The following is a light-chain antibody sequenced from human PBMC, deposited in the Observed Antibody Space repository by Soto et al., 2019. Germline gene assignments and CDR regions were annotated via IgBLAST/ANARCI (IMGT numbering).Light chain of an antibody. CDR3: QQYNNWWT. CDR1: LSFCSS. CDR2: GSS. Sequence: MTQYPAILPMPTGERATIGCRASLSFCSSLAWYQQKPGQAPRLLIYGSSTRATGIPARFSGSGSGTDFILTINRLQSEDFEVYFCQQYNNWWTFGQGTKVEI. V-gene: IGKV3-15*01. J-gene: IGKJ1*01.